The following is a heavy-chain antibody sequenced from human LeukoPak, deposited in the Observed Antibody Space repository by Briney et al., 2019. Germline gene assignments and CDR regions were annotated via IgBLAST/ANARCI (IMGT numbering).Heavy chain of an antibody. CDR2: MSYDGKEK. D-gene: IGHD3-10*01. V-gene: IGHV3-30*18. CDR1: GFMLSFCG. Sequence: GGSVSLLCGVSGFMLSFCGVLGLRRARGGGGVGVAVMSYDGKEKYYGDSLKRRFTISRDASTDQVYLQMSSLRAEDTAVYYCAKDAGSGTYTDYYYYYMDVWGKGTTVTVSS. J-gene: IGHJ6*03. CDR3: AKDAGSGTYTDYYYYYMDV.